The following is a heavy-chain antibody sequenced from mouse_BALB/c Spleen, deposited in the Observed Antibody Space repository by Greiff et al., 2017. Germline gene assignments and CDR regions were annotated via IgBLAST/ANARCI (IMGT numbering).Heavy chain of an antibody. D-gene: IGHD2-1*01. CDR1: GYAFSSYW. V-gene: IGHV1-80*01. CDR3: ARGIYYGYYYAMDY. J-gene: IGHJ4*01. CDR2: IYPGDGDT. Sequence: QVQLQQSGAELVRPGSSVKISCKASGYAFSSYWMNWVKQRPGQGLEWIGQIYPGDGDTNYNGKFKGKATLTADKSSSTAYMQLSSLTSEDSAVYFCARGIYYGYYYAMDYWGQGTSVTVSS.